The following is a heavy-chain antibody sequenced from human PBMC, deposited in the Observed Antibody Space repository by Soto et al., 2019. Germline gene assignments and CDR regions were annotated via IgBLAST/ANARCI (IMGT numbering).Heavy chain of an antibody. D-gene: IGHD6-13*01. V-gene: IGHV3-30*18. CDR3: AKEHSSSWHEDDAFDI. CDR1: GFTFSSYG. Sequence: QVQLVESGGGVVQPGRSLRLSCAASGFTFSSYGMHWVRQAPGKGLEWVAVISYDGSNKYYADSVKGRFTISRDNSKNTLYLQMNSLRAEDTAVYYCAKEHSSSWHEDDAFDIWGQGTMVTVSS. CDR2: ISYDGSNK. J-gene: IGHJ3*02.